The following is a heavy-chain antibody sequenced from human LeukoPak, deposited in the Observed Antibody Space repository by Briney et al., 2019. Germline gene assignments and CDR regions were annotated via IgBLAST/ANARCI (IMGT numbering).Heavy chain of an antibody. J-gene: IGHJ3*02. Sequence: KPGGSLRLSCAASGFTFSSYSMNWVRQAPGKGLEWVSSISSSGSYIYYADSVKGRFTISRDNAKNSLYLQMNSLRAEDTAVYYCATVQWLVRAFDIWGQGTMVTVSS. CDR3: ATVQWLVRAFDI. D-gene: IGHD6-19*01. V-gene: IGHV3-21*01. CDR2: ISSSGSYI. CDR1: GFTFSSYS.